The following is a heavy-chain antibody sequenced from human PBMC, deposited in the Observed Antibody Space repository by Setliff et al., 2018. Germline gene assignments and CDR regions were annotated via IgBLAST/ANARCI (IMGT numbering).Heavy chain of an antibody. CDR3: ARGNPAERYEY. CDR1: GYNFKTYA. D-gene: IGHD5-12*01. V-gene: IGHV1-18*01. CDR2: ISLYDGHT. Sequence: ASAKVSCKASGYNFKTYAISWVRQAPGQGLEWMGFISLYDGHTNYAQNFQGRLTVTTDTSTSTAYMELSSLRFDDTAVYYCARGNPAERYEYWGQGTLGTV. J-gene: IGHJ1*01.